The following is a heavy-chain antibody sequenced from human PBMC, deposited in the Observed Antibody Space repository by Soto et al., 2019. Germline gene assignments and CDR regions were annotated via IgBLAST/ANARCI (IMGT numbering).Heavy chain of an antibody. J-gene: IGHJ4*02. CDR2: IHNGGST. D-gene: IGHD3-3*01. Sequence: GGSLRLSCAASGFTFSNFPMSWVAQAPGKGLEWVAVIHNGGSTYYADSVKGRFTLSRDSSKNTLYLQMNSLRADDTAVYYCARVQVLQFLEWFPDYWGQGTLVTVSS. V-gene: IGHV3-53*01. CDR1: GFTFSNFP. CDR3: ARVQVLQFLEWFPDY.